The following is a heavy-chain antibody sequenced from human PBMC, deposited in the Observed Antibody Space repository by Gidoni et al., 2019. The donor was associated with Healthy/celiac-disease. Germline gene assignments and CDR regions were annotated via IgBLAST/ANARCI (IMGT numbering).Heavy chain of an antibody. CDR1: GFTFSSYA. D-gene: IGHD3-3*01. CDR3: AKAVLRFLNGMDV. Sequence: EVQLLESGGGLVQPGGSLRLSCAASGFTFSSYARSWVRQAPGKGLEWVSAISGSGGSTYYADSVKGRFTISRDNSKNTLYLQMNSLRAEDTAVYYCAKAVLRFLNGMDVWGQGTTVTVSS. CDR2: ISGSGGST. J-gene: IGHJ6*02. V-gene: IGHV3-23*01.